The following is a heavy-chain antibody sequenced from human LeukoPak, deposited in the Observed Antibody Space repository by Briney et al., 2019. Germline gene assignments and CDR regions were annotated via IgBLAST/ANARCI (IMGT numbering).Heavy chain of an antibody. D-gene: IGHD2-2*01. V-gene: IGHV4-59*01. J-gene: IGHJ3*02. CDR2: IYYSGST. Sequence: SETLSLTCTVSGGSISSYYWSWIRQPPGKGLEWIGYIYYSGSTNYNPSLKSRVTISVDTSKNQFSLKLSSVTAADTAVYYCATRVPLGAFDIWGQGTMVTVSS. CDR3: ATRVPLGAFDI. CDR1: GGSISSYY.